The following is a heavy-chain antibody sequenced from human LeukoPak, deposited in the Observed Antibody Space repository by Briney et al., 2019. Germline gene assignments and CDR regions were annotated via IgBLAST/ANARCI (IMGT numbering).Heavy chain of an antibody. CDR3: TMYTSGWD. CDR1: GITISRFW. Sequence: GGSLRLSCAASGITISRFWMHWVRQAPGKGLVWVSRVSGDGSTTNYADSVKSRFTISRDNAKNTLYLQMNSLRAEDTAVYYCTMYTSGWDWGQGTLVTVSS. D-gene: IGHD6-19*01. CDR2: VSGDGSTT. J-gene: IGHJ4*02. V-gene: IGHV3-74*01.